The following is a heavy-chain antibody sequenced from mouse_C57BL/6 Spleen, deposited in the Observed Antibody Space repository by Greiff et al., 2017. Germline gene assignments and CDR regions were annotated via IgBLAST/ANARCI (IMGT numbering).Heavy chain of an antibody. V-gene: IGHV1-55*01. D-gene: IGHD1-1*01. Sequence: QVQLKQPGAELVKPGASVKLSCKASGYTFTSYWITWVKQRPGQGLEWIGDIYPGSGSTNYNEKFKSKDTLTVDTSSSTAYMQLSSLTSEDSAVYYCARDSPYYYGSEYAMDYWGQGTSVTVSS. CDR1: GYTFTSYW. J-gene: IGHJ4*01. CDR2: IYPGSGST. CDR3: ARDSPYYYGSEYAMDY.